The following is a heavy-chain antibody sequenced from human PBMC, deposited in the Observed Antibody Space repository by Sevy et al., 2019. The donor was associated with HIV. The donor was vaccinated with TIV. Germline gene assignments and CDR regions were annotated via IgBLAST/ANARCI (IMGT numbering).Heavy chain of an antibody. CDR3: EGVGVSYCTDDCYHRFDY. V-gene: IGHV3-30*09. J-gene: IGHJ4*02. CDR2: ISYDGSKK. Sequence: RGSLRLSCAASGFTFSSYALLWVRQAPGKGLEWVSLISYDGSKKYYSDSVKGPFAISRDESKTTLFLQMNSLRSEDTAIYYREGVGVSYCTDDCYHRFDYWGRGTLVTASS. D-gene: IGHD2-21*02. CDR1: GFTFSSYA.